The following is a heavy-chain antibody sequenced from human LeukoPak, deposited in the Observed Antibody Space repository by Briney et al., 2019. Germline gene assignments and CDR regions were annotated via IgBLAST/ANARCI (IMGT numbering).Heavy chain of an antibody. CDR3: ARKRGYCSSTSCYKPGIAAAGTRGRWFDP. V-gene: IGHV4-34*01. CDR2: INHSGST. J-gene: IGHJ5*02. CDR1: GGSFSGYY. D-gene: IGHD2-2*02. Sequence: PSETLSLTCAVYGGSFSGYYWSWIRQPPGKGLEWIGEINHSGSTNYNPSLKSRVTISVDTCKNQFSLKLSSVTAADTAVYYCARKRGYCSSTSCYKPGIAAAGTRGRWFDPWGQGTLVTVSS.